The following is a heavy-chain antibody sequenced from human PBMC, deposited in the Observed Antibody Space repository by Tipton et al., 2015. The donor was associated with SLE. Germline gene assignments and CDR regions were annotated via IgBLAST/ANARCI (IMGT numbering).Heavy chain of an antibody. V-gene: IGHV4-59*01. D-gene: IGHD7-27*01. CDR2: IYYGGTT. Sequence: TLSLTCSVYGGSMGTYYWSWIRQSSERGLEWIGHIYYGGTTNYNPSLESRVIMSVDTSSNQTFLTVESVTAADTGIYYCARQRNWDRRGALDVWGEGTVVTVSS. CDR1: GGSMGTYY. J-gene: IGHJ3*01. CDR3: ARQRNWDRRGALDV.